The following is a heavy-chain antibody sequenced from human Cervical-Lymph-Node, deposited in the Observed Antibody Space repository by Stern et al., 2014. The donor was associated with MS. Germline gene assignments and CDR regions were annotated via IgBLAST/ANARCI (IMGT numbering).Heavy chain of an antibody. D-gene: IGHD4-17*01. CDR1: GFTFDDYA. CDR3: VKDISWGGLRHFEY. J-gene: IGHJ4*02. CDR2: ISWNSGTI. V-gene: IGHV3-9*01. Sequence: EVQLLQSGGGLVQPGRSLRLSCAASGFTFDDYAMHWVRQAPGKGLEWGSGISWNSGTIGYADSVKGRFAISRDNAKNSLYLQMNSLRTEDTALYYCVKDISWGGLRHFEYWGQGTLVTVSS.